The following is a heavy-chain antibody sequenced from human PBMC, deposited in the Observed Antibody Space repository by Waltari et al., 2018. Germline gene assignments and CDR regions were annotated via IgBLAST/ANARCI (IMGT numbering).Heavy chain of an antibody. Sequence: QVQLVESGGGVVQPGRSLRLSCAASGFTFSSYAMHWVRQAPGKGLDWVAVISYDGSNKYYADSVKGRFTISRDNSKNTLYLQMNSLRAEDTAVYYCASFSTEYSTNVDYWGQGTLVTVSS. CDR2: ISYDGSNK. J-gene: IGHJ4*02. D-gene: IGHD6-6*01. CDR3: ASFSTEYSTNVDY. V-gene: IGHV3-30-3*01. CDR1: GFTFSSYA.